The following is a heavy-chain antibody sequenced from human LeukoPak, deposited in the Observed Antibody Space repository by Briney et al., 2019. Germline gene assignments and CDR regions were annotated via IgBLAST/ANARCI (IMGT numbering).Heavy chain of an antibody. V-gene: IGHV1-2*02. D-gene: IGHD7-27*01. Sequence: ASVKVSCKASGYTFTGYYMHWVRQAPGQGLEWMGWINPNSGGSNYAQKFQGRVTMTRDTSISIVNMELSRLRSDDTAVYYCARAPSGEPYYFDYWGQGTLVTVSS. CDR1: GYTFTGYY. CDR2: INPNSGGS. CDR3: ARAPSGEPYYFDY. J-gene: IGHJ4*02.